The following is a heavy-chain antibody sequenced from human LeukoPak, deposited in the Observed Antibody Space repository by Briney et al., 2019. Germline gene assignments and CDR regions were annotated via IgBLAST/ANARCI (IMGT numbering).Heavy chain of an antibody. D-gene: IGHD3-3*01. Sequence: GGALRLSCAASGFTFSSYSMNWVRQAPGKGLEWVSYISSSSSTIYYAYSVKGRFTISRDNAKNSLYIQMNSLRAEDTAVYYCARVGYDFWSGYYDDAFDIWGQGTMVTVSS. CDR2: ISSSSSTI. J-gene: IGHJ3*02. V-gene: IGHV3-48*01. CDR1: GFTFSSYS. CDR3: ARVGYDFWSGYYDDAFDI.